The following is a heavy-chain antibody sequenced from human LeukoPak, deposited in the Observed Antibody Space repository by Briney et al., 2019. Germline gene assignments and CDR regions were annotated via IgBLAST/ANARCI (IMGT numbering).Heavy chain of an antibody. CDR2: IYYSGST. CDR3: ASFTEEHVYFDY. Sequence: PSETLSLTCTVSGGSISSYYWSWIRQPPGKGLEWIGYIYYSGSTNYNPSLKSRVTISVDTSKNQFSLKLSSVTAADTAVYYCASFTEEHVYFDYWGQGTLVTVSS. CDR1: GGSISSYY. J-gene: IGHJ4*02. D-gene: IGHD1/OR15-1a*01. V-gene: IGHV4-59*01.